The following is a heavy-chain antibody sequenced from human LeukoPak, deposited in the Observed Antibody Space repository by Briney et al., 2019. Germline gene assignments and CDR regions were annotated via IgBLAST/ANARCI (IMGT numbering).Heavy chain of an antibody. Sequence: SETLSLTCAVYGGSFSGYYWSWIRQPSGKGLEWIGEINHSGSTNYNPSLKSRVTISVDTSKNQFSLKLSSVTAADTAVYYCARGRGYYDTSNWFDPWGQGTLVTVSS. CDR2: INHSGST. J-gene: IGHJ5*02. D-gene: IGHD3-9*01. CDR3: ARGRGYYDTSNWFDP. CDR1: GGSFSGYY. V-gene: IGHV4-34*01.